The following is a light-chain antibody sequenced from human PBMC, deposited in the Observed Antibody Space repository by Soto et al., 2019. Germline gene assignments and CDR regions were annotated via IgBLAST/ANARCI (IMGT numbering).Light chain of an antibody. V-gene: IGKV1-33*01. Sequence: DVQLTQSPSSLSASVGDRVTITCQASQDITTYLHWYQQKPGKAHKLLISDASSLAPGVPSRFSGSGSGTDFSFTISSLQPEDSGIYYCQQYDDLPPLTFGGGSTVE. CDR2: DAS. CDR1: QDITTY. CDR3: QQYDDLPPLT. J-gene: IGKJ4*01.